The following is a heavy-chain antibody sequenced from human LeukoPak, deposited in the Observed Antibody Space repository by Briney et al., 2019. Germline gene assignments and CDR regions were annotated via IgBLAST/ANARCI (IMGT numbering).Heavy chain of an antibody. CDR1: GGSISSSSYY. V-gene: IGHV4-39*01. CDR3: ARHPRGITSGGVIVSFDY. Sequence: SETLSLTCTVSGGSISSSSYYWGWIRQPRGKGLEGIGSIYYSGSTYYNPSLKSRVTISVDTSKNQFSLKLSSVTAADTAVYYCARHPRGITSGGVIVSFDYWGQGTLVTVSS. D-gene: IGHD3-16*02. J-gene: IGHJ4*02. CDR2: IYYSGST.